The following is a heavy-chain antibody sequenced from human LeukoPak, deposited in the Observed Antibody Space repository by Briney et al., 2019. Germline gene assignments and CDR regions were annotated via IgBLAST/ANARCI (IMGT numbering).Heavy chain of an antibody. CDR3: ASRYCPHSNYHLVGAY. J-gene: IGHJ4*02. CDR2: VYNTGNT. D-gene: IGHD2-15*01. Sequence: LETLSLTCTVSGASISSNSYCWGWIRQPPGKGLESLANVYNTGNTYYNPSLQSRVSISVDTSKNQIYLKLSSATAADTAVYFCASRYCPHSNYHLVGAYWGQGTLVTVSS. CDR1: GASISSNSYC. V-gene: IGHV4-39*01.